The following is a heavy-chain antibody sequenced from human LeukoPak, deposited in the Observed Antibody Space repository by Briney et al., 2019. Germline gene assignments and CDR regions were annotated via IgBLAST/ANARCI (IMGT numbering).Heavy chain of an antibody. J-gene: IGHJ4*02. Sequence: NTSETLSLTCTVSGDSISGFYWSWIRQPPGKGLEWIGHIYYSGSTNYNPSLKSRVTISVDTSKNQFSLKLSSVTAADTAVYYCAREADIVLFLADSWGQGTLVTVSS. CDR2: IYYSGST. CDR3: AREADIVLFLADS. V-gene: IGHV4-59*12. CDR1: GDSISGFY. D-gene: IGHD2-8*01.